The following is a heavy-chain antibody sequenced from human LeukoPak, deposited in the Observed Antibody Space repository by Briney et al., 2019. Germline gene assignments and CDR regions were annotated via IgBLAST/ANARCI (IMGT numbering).Heavy chain of an antibody. CDR3: ARVEWFGELSPFDI. J-gene: IGHJ3*02. Sequence: SATLSLTCTVSGGSVSSGTYYWSWIRQPPGEGLEWIGYIYYSGSTNYNPSLKSRVTISVDTSKNQFSLKLSSVTAADTAVYYCARVEWFGELSPFDIWGQATMVTVSS. CDR2: IYYSGST. CDR1: GGSVSSGTYY. D-gene: IGHD3-10*01. V-gene: IGHV4-61*01.